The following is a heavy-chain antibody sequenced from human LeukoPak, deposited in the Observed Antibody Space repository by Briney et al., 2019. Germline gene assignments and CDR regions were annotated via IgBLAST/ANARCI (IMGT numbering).Heavy chain of an antibody. CDR3: ARALTGSIVGATDGDY. D-gene: IGHD1-26*01. CDR1: GGTFSSYA. CDR2: IIPIFGTA. J-gene: IGHJ4*02. Sequence: SVKVSCKASGGTFSSYAISWVRQAPGQGLEWMGGIIPIFGTANYAQKFQGRVTITADKSTSTAYMELSSLRSEDTAVYYCARALTGSIVGATDGDYWGQGTLVTVSS. V-gene: IGHV1-69*06.